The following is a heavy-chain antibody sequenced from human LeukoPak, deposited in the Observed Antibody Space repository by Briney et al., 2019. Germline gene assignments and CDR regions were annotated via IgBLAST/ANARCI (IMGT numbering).Heavy chain of an antibody. J-gene: IGHJ3*02. D-gene: IGHD1-26*01. Sequence: GGSLRLSCAASGFTLSNHWMSWVRQAPGKGLEWVSAISGSGGSTYYADSVKGRFTISRDNSKNTLYLQMNSLRAEDTAVYYCAKNSGSYYGDAFDIWGQGTMVTVSS. V-gene: IGHV3-23*01. CDR2: ISGSGGST. CDR1: GFTLSNHW. CDR3: AKNSGSYYGDAFDI.